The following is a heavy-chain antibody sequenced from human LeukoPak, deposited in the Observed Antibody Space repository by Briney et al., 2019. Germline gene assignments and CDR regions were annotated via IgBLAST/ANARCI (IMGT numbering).Heavy chain of an antibody. V-gene: IGHV3-23*01. CDR3: GKTTDGYSSGQKPAWPVDY. J-gene: IGHJ4*02. CDR1: GFTFGSYA. Sequence: GGSLRLSCEASGFTFGSYAMYWVRQAPGKGLEWVAGIFGSGGSPHYADSVKGRFTISRDNSQNTVYPHINSLRAEDTAVYYCGKTTDGYSSGQKPAWPVDYWGQGTLVTVSS. CDR2: IFGSGGSP. D-gene: IGHD5-18*01.